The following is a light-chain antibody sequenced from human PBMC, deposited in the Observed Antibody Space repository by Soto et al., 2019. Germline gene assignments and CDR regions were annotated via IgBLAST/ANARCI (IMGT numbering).Light chain of an antibody. CDR2: GAS. V-gene: IGKV3-20*01. J-gene: IGKJ4*01. Sequence: EIVLTQSPGTLSLSPGERATLSCRASQSVSSSNLAWYQQKPGQAPRLLIYGASGRATGIPDRFSGSGSGTDFTLSISSLEPEDFVVYYCQQYDSSPLTFGGGTKVEIK. CDR3: QQYDSSPLT. CDR1: QSVSSSN.